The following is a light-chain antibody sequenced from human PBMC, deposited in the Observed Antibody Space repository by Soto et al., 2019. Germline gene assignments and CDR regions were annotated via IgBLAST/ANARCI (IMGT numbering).Light chain of an antibody. Sequence: IQLTPSPTTLPASVGDRVTLTCRASESISNWLAWYQQRPGTAPKLLIYHASILETAVPSRFSGNGSGTEFTLTISSLQPEDFATYYCQQLNSYPITFGQGTRLEIK. CDR2: HAS. CDR1: ESISNW. CDR3: QQLNSYPIT. J-gene: IGKJ5*01. V-gene: IGKV1-5*01.